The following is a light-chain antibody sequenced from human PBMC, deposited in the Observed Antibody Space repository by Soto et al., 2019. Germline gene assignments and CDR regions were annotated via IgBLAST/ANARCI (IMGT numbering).Light chain of an antibody. CDR3: QQRSNWLI. CDR2: DAS. V-gene: IGKV3-11*01. Sequence: EIVLAQSPATLSLSPGERATLYCRASQSVSSYLGWYQQKPGQAPRLLIYDASNRATGIPARFSGSGSGTDFTLTISSLEPEDFAVYYCQQRSNWLIFGGGTKVDI. CDR1: QSVSSY. J-gene: IGKJ4*01.